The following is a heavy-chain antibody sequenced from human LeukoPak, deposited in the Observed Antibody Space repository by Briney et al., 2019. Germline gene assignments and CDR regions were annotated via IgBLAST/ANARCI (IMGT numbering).Heavy chain of an antibody. J-gene: IGHJ3*02. D-gene: IGHD2/OR15-2a*01. CDR1: GFTFSSYS. Sequence: GGSLRLSXAASGFTFSSYSMNWVRQAPGKGLEWVSSISSSSSYIYYADSVKGRFTISRDNAKNSLYLQMNSLRAEDTAVYYCARGNSRGLGAFDIWGQGTMVTVSS. V-gene: IGHV3-21*01. CDR3: ARGNSRGLGAFDI. CDR2: ISSSSSYI.